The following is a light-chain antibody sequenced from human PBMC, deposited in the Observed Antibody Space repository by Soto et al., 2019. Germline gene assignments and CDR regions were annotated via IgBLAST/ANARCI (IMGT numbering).Light chain of an antibody. CDR2: DVI. CDR3: CSYAGGNTLV. J-gene: IGLJ2*01. V-gene: IGLV2-8*01. CDR1: SSDVGASNY. Sequence: QSALTQPPSASGSPGQSVTISCTGTSSDVGASNYVSWYQQHPDKAPKLMIYDVIKRPSGVPDRFSGSKSANTASLTVSGLQTEDEADYYCCSYAGGNTLVFGGGTKVTVL.